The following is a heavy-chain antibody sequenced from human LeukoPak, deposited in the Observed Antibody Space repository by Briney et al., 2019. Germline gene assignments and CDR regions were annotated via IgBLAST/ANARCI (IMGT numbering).Heavy chain of an antibody. D-gene: IGHD4-17*01. J-gene: IGHJ4*02. CDR3: ARAPSHYGDYVSG. V-gene: IGHV3-21*01. CDR1: GFTFSSYA. CDR2: ISSSSSYI. Sequence: GGSLRLSCAASGFTFSSYAMSWVRQAPGKGLEWVSSISSSSSYIYYADSVKGRFTISRDNAKNSLYLQMNSLRAEDTAVYYCARAPSHYGDYVSGWGQGTLVTVSS.